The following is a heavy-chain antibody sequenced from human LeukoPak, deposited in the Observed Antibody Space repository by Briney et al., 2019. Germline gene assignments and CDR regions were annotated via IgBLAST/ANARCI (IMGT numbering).Heavy chain of an antibody. CDR2: ISYDGSNK. CDR1: GFTFSSYA. D-gene: IGHD3-10*01. Sequence: GRSLRLSCAASGFTFSSYAMHWVRQAPGKGLEWVAVISYDGSNKYYADSVKGRFTISRDNSKNTLYLQMNSLRAEDTAVYYCARDNYYGSGSNDAFDIWGQGTMVTVSS. J-gene: IGHJ3*02. V-gene: IGHV3-30*04. CDR3: ARDNYYGSGSNDAFDI.